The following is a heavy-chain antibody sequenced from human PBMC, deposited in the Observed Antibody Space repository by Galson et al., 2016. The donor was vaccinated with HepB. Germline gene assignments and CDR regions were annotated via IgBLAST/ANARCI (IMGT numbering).Heavy chain of an antibody. D-gene: IGHD3-3*01. CDR3: ARDDPYYDFWSELDY. Sequence: SVKVSCKASGYTFTTYYIHWVRQAPGQGLEWMGIINPSGGTTNFAQKFKGRVTMTRDTSTSTVYMELSSLRSDDTAVYYCARDDPYYDFWSELDYWGQGPWSPSPQ. J-gene: IGHJ4*02. CDR1: GYTFTTYY. CDR2: INPSGGTT. V-gene: IGHV1-46*01.